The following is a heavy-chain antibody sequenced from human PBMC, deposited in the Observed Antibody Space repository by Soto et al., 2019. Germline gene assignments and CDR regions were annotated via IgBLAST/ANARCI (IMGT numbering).Heavy chain of an antibody. V-gene: IGHV5-51*01. CDR3: LTYYDILTGYYNVGPYSDY. J-gene: IGHJ4*02. Sequence: GESLKISCKGSGYSFTSYWIGWVRQMPGKGLEWMGIIYPGDSDTRYSPSFQGQVTISANKSISTAYLQWSSLKASDTAMYYCLTYYDILTGYYNVGPYSDYWGQGTLVTVSS. D-gene: IGHD3-9*01. CDR1: GYSFTSYW. CDR2: IYPGDSDT.